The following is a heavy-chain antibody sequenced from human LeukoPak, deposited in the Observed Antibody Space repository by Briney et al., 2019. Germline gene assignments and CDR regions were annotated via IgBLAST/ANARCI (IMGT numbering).Heavy chain of an antibody. J-gene: IGHJ5*02. CDR1: GYSISCGYY. D-gene: IGHD2-21*02. V-gene: IGHV4-38-2*02. Sequence: SETLSLTCAVSGYSISCGYYWGWIRQPPGKGLEWIGSIFYSGSTYYNPSLKSRVTISLDTSKNPFSLNLSPVTAADPGQYYCARDYIPPIVVVTAGWFDPWGQGTLVTVSS. CDR2: IFYSGST. CDR3: ARDYIPPIVVVTAGWFDP.